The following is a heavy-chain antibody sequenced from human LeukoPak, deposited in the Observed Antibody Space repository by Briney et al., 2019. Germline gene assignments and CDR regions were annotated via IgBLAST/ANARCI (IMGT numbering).Heavy chain of an antibody. CDR1: GGTFSSYA. V-gene: IGHV1-69*05. Sequence: SVKVSCKASGGTFSSYAISWVRQAPGQGLEWMGRIIPIFGTANYAQKFQGRVTITTDESTSTAYMELSSLRSEDTAVYYCARDAYCGGGSCYPRYFDYWGQGTLVTVSS. D-gene: IGHD2-15*01. CDR3: ARDAYCGGGSCYPRYFDY. J-gene: IGHJ4*02. CDR2: IIPIFGTA.